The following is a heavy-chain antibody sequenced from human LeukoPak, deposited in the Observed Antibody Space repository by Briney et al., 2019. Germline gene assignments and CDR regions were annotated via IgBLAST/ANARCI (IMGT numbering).Heavy chain of an antibody. V-gene: IGHV5-51*01. CDR2: IYPGDSDT. CDR1: GYSFTSYW. Sequence: GESLKISCKGSGYSFTSYWIGWVRPIPRKGLEWMGIIYPGDSDTRYSPSFQGQVTISADKSISTAYLQWSSLKASDTAMYYCARHVGYSSSWYPFFDYWGQGTLVTVSS. D-gene: IGHD6-13*01. CDR3: ARHVGYSSSWYPFFDY. J-gene: IGHJ4*02.